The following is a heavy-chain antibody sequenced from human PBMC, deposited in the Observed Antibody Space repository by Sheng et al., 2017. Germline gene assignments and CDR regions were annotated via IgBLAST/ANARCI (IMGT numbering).Heavy chain of an antibody. CDR2: IRYDGNEK. V-gene: IGHV3-30*02. J-gene: IGHJ4*02. CDR3: VKDYHYGAGSYLDT. Sequence: QAQLVESGGGVVQPGGSLRLSCAASGFTFNSYGMHWVRQAPGKGLEWVTFIRYDGNEKYYADSVKGRFTISRDNPKKTLYLQMTRLRNEDTAVYYCVKDYHYGAGSYLDTWGQGTLVTVSS. D-gene: IGHD3-10*01. CDR1: GFTFNSYG.